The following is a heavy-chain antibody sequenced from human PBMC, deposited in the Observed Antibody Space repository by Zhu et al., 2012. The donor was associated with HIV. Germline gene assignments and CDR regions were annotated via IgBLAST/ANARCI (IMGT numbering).Heavy chain of an antibody. CDR2: IAYDGTT. CDR3: ARRHLGWYAFDY. D-gene: IGHD3-3*01. Sequence: QVQLQESGPGLVKPSETLSLTCSFSGDSISSGSYYWAWVRQSPGKGLEWIGSIAYDGTTFHNPSLRSRVTIFVDTSKTQFSLTLTSVSAADTAVYYCARRHLGWYAFDYLGPGTVVTVSS. V-gene: IGHV4-39*01. CDR1: GDSISSGSYY. J-gene: IGHJ3*02.